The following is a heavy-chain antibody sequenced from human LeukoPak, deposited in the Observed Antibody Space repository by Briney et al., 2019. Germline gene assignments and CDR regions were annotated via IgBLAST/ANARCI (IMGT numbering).Heavy chain of an antibody. CDR3: AKGSEYSSSLLDY. D-gene: IGHD6-6*01. CDR2: ISGSGGST. CDR1: GFTFSSYA. V-gene: IGHV3-23*01. Sequence: PGGSPRLSCAASGFTFSSYAMSWVRQAPGKGLEWVSAISGSGGSTYYADSVKGRFTISRDNSKNTLYLQMNSLRPEDTAVYYCAKGSEYSSSLLDYWGQGTLVTVSS. J-gene: IGHJ4*02.